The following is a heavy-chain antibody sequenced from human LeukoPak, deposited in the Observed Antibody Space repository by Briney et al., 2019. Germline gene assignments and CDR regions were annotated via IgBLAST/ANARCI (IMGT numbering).Heavy chain of an antibody. CDR3: ARVIRAAPGKGYFDY. J-gene: IGHJ4*02. D-gene: IGHD6-13*01. Sequence: GGSLRLSCATSGFIFSTYALSWVRQASGKGLEWASSISGSGGSTYHADSVKGRFTISRDSSKNTLYLQMNSLRAEDTAIYYCARVIRAAPGKGYFDYWGQGTLVTVSS. V-gene: IGHV3-23*01. CDR2: ISGSGGST. CDR1: GFIFSTYA.